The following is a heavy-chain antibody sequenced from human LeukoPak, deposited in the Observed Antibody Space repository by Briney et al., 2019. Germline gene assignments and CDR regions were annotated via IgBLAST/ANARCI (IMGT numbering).Heavy chain of an antibody. CDR2: INHSGST. CDR3: ARRAAMVRPVDY. CDR1: GGSFSGYY. D-gene: IGHD5-18*01. J-gene: IGHJ4*02. Sequence: SETLSLTCAVYGGSFSGYYWSWIRQPPGKGLEWIGEINHSGSTNYNPSLKSRVTISADTSKNQFSLKLSSVTAADTAVYYCARRAAMVRPVDYWGQGTLVTVSS. V-gene: IGHV4-34*01.